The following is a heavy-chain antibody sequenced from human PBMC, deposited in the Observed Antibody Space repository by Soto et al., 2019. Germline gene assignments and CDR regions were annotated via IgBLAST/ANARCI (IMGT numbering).Heavy chain of an antibody. Sequence: QVQLQESGPGLVKPSQTLSLTCTVSGGSISSGGYYWSWIRQHPGKGLEWIGYIYYSGITYYNPTLKSRVTISGDTAKNQVSLKLSSVTAADTAVYYCASSSGGSYYDYWGQGTLVTVSS. CDR1: GGSISSGGYY. V-gene: IGHV4-31*03. D-gene: IGHD2-15*01. J-gene: IGHJ4*02. CDR2: IYYSGIT. CDR3: ASSSGGSYYDY.